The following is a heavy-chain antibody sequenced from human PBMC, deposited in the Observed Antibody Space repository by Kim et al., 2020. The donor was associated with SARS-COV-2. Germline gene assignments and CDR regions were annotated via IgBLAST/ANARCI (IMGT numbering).Heavy chain of an antibody. Sequence: IYYADSVKGRFTISRDNAKNSLYLQMNSLRAEDTAVYYCARIAAAGMSHWGQGTLVTVSS. CDR3: ARIAAAGMSH. J-gene: IGHJ4*02. D-gene: IGHD6-13*01. CDR2: I. V-gene: IGHV3-11*01.